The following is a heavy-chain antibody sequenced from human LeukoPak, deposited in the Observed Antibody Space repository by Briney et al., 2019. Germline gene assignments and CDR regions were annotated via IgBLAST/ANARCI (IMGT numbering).Heavy chain of an antibody. V-gene: IGHV4-34*01. CDR2: INHSGST. Sequence: SETLSLTCAVSGGSFSGYYWSWIRQPPGKGLEWIGEINHSGSTNYNPSLKSRVTISVDTSKNQFSLHLSSVTAADTAVYYCARMSGTTGTPEGNWFDPWGQGTLVTVTS. J-gene: IGHJ5*02. D-gene: IGHD4-17*01. CDR1: GGSFSGYY. CDR3: ARMSGTTGTPEGNWFDP.